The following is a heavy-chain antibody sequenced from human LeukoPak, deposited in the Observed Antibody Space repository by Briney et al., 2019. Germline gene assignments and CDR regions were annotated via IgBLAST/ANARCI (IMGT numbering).Heavy chain of an antibody. CDR2: IYYSGST. Sequence: SETLSLTCTVSGGSISSSSYYWGWIRQPPGKGLEWIGSIYYSGSTYYNPSLKSRVTISVDTSKNQFSLKLSSVTAADTAVYYCAFGEEYFDYWGQGTLVTVSS. J-gene: IGHJ4*02. D-gene: IGHD2-21*01. V-gene: IGHV4-39*01. CDR3: AFGEEYFDY. CDR1: GGSISSSSYY.